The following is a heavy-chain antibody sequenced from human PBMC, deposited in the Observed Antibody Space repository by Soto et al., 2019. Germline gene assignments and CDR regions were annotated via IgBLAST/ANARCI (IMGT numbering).Heavy chain of an antibody. J-gene: IGHJ5*02. CDR1: SGSISSSNW. CDR2: IYHSGST. Sequence: VQLQESGPGLVKPSGTLSLTCAVSSGSISSSNWWSWVRQPPGKGLEWIGEIYHSGSTNYNPSLKSRVTISVDKSKNQFSLKLSSVTAADTAVYYCARGANCSSTSCFNWFDPWGQGTLVTVSS. D-gene: IGHD2-2*01. V-gene: IGHV4-4*02. CDR3: ARGANCSSTSCFNWFDP.